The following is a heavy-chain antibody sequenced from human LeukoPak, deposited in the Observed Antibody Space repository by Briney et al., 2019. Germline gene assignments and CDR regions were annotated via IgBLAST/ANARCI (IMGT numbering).Heavy chain of an antibody. CDR3: ARAGLTTYPPNFDY. CDR1: GFTFSSYS. J-gene: IGHJ4*02. Sequence: GGSLRLSCAASGFTFSSYSMNWVRQAPGKGLEWVSYISSSSSTIYYADSVKGRFTISRDNAENSLFLQMNSLRDEDTAVYYCARAGLTTYPPNFDYWGQGTLVTVSS. CDR2: ISSSSSTI. V-gene: IGHV3-48*02. D-gene: IGHD1-1*01.